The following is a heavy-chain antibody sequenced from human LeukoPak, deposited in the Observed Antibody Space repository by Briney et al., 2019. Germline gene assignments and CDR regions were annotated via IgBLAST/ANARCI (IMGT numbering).Heavy chain of an antibody. J-gene: IGHJ4*02. Sequence: GGSLRLSCAASGFNVSSNYMSWVRQAPGKGLEWVSVIYSGGSTYYADSVKGRFTISRDDSKNTLYLQMNSLRAEDMAVYYCARVWQQLGVDYWGQGTLVTVSS. D-gene: IGHD6-13*01. CDR2: IYSGGST. CDR1: GFNVSSNY. CDR3: ARVWQQLGVDY. V-gene: IGHV3-66*01.